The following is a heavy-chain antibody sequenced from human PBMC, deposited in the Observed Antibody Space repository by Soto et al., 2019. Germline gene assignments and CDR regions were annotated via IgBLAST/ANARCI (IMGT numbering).Heavy chain of an antibody. D-gene: IGHD5-12*01. J-gene: IGHJ5*02. CDR2: ISAYNGNT. CDR1: GYTFISYG. CDR3: ARVHSTGYPNWFDP. Sequence: ASVKVSCKASGYTFISYGISWVRQAPGQGLEWMGWISAYNGNTHYAQKLQGRVTMTTDTSTSTAYMELRSLRSDDTAVYYCARVHSTGYPNWFDPWGQGTLVTVSS. V-gene: IGHV1-18*01.